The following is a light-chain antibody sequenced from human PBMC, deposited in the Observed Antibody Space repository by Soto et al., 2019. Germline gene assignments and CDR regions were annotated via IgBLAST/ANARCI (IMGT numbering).Light chain of an antibody. V-gene: IGLV2-8*01. CDR3: SSYAGSNNLGV. CDR2: EVS. Sequence: QSALTRPPSASGSPGQSVTISCTGTSSDVGGYNYVSWYQQHPGKAPKLMIYEVSKRPSGVPDRFSGSKSGNTASLTVSGLQPEDEADYYCSSYAGSNNLGVFGGGTKLTVL. J-gene: IGLJ3*02. CDR1: SSDVGGYNY.